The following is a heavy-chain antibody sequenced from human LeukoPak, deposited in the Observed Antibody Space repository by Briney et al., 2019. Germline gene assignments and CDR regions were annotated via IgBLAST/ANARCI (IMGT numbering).Heavy chain of an antibody. CDR2: IYSDGRT. D-gene: IGHD6-13*01. CDR3: ARDLGGGSSSWSPNFDY. J-gene: IGHJ4*02. CDR1: GFTVSNKY. Sequence: GGSLRLSCAASGFTVSNKYMTWVRQAPGKGLEWGLLIYSDGRTYYADSVKGRCTISRDNSKNTLYLQMGSLRAEDMAVYYCARDLGGGSSSWSPNFDYWGQGTLVTVSS. V-gene: IGHV3-53*05.